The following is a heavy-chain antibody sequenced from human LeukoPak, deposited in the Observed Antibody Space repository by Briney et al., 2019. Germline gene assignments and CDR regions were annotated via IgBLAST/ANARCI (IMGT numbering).Heavy chain of an antibody. J-gene: IGHJ4*02. V-gene: IGHV3-66*01. Sequence: GGSLRLSCAASGFTVSSNYMSWVRQAPGKWLEWVAVIYSGGSTYYADSVKGRFTISRDNSKNTLYLHMNSLRAEDTAVYYCARSSGWYHRASYYFDYWGQGTLVTVSS. D-gene: IGHD6-19*01. CDR2: IYSGGST. CDR3: ARSSGWYHRASYYFDY. CDR1: GFTVSSNY.